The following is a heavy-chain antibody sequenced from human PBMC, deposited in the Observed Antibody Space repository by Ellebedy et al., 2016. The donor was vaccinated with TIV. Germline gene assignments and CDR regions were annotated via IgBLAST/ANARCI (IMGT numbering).Heavy chain of an antibody. V-gene: IGHV3-11*01. CDR3: ARARIDSQDYYYGMDV. D-gene: IGHD2/OR15-2a*01. CDR2: ISDGGTIV. J-gene: IGHJ6*01. CDR1: GFTLSDYY. Sequence: GGSLRLXXAVSGFTLSDYYMSWIRQAPGKGLEWAAYISDGGTIVSYTDPVKGRFTISRDSSRDSLYLHMRSLRAEDTAVYYCARARIDSQDYYYGMDVWGQGTTVTVSS.